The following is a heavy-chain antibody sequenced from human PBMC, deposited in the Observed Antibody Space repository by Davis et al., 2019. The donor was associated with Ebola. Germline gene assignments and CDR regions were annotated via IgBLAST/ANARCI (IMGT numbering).Heavy chain of an antibody. CDR3: ARGVYGAFFDS. V-gene: IGHV4-59*01. D-gene: IGHD4-17*01. Sequence: PSETLSLTCTVSGGSISPYYWRWIRQPPGKGLDWIGYVEYSGRTEYIPSLNSRFTISVDTSKNQFSLKLRSVTAADTAVYYCARGVYGAFFDSWGQGALVTVSS. J-gene: IGHJ4*02. CDR2: VEYSGRT. CDR1: GGSISPYY.